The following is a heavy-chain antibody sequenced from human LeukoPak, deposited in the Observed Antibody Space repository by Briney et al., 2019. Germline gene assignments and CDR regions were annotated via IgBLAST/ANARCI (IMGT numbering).Heavy chain of an antibody. D-gene: IGHD5-18*01. CDR2: ISSSSSYI. Sequence: PGGSLTLSCAASGFTFSSYRMNWVRQAPGKGLEWVSSISSSSSYIYYADSVKGRFTISRDNAKNSLYLQMNILRAEDTAVYYCARTGYSYGYPFDYWGQGTLVTVSS. CDR3: ARTGYSYGYPFDY. J-gene: IGHJ4*02. CDR1: GFTFSSYR. V-gene: IGHV3-21*01.